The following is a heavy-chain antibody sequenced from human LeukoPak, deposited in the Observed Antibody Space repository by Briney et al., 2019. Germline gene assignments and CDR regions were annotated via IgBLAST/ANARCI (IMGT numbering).Heavy chain of an antibody. J-gene: IGHJ4*02. V-gene: IGHV3-23*01. D-gene: IGHD2-15*01. CDR2: ITDNGINT. CDR1: GFTFSHYA. CDR3: AREGGRGGY. Sequence: PGGSLRLSCAASGFTFSHYAMTWVRQGPGERLEWVSSITDNGINTYYIDSVKGRFTMSRDNSKNTLYLQMNSLRAEDTAVYYCAREGGRGGYWGQGTLVTVSS.